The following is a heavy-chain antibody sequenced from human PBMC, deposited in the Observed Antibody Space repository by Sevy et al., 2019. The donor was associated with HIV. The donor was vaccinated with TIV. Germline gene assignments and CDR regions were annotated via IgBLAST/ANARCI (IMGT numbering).Heavy chain of an antibody. J-gene: IGHJ2*01. CDR2: ISSDGNNM. CDR3: ARDRGGDSSGSYYWYFDL. D-gene: IGHD3-22*01. CDR1: GFTFSDYY. Sequence: GGSLRLSCAASGFTFSDYYMSWLRQAPGKGLEWVTYISSDGNNMFYADSVKGRFTISRDNAQKSLFLQMNSLRADDTAVYYCARDRGGDSSGSYYWYFDLWGRGTLVTVSS. V-gene: IGHV3-11*01.